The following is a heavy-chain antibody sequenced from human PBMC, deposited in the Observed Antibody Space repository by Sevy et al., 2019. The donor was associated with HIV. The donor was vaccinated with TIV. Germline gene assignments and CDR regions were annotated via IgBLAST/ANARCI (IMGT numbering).Heavy chain of an antibody. CDR2: IKQDGSEK. CDR3: ARDQRVKYCSGGSCYSRAPFDY. Sequence: GGSLRLSCAASGFTFSSYWMSWVRQAPGKGLEWVANIKQDGSEKYYVDSVKGRFTIPRDNAKNSLYLQMNSLRAEDTAVYYCARDQRVKYCSGGSCYSRAPFDYWGQGTLVTVSS. CDR1: GFTFSSYW. V-gene: IGHV3-7*03. J-gene: IGHJ4*02. D-gene: IGHD2-15*01.